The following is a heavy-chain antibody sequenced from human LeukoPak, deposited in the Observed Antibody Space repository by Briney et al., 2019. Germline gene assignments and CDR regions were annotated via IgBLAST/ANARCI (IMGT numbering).Heavy chain of an antibody. D-gene: IGHD2-8*02. Sequence: PAETLSLTCAASGGTFSSYWRSWIRQAPGKGLEWMANIKQDGSEKYNVAPVKGRFIIFRDNAKHSPLLQINSPRADATAVYYWARARGVGRAAVDIWGQGTKACVSS. J-gene: IGHJ3*02. CDR2: IKQDGSEK. V-gene: IGHV3-7*01. CDR1: GGTFSSYW. CDR3: ARARGVGRAAVDI.